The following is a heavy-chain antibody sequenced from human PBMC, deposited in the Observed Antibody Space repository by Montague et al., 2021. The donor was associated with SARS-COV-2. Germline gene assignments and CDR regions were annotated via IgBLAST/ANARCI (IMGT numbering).Heavy chain of an antibody. CDR2: ISSSGSTI. V-gene: IGHV3-48*03. CDR1: GFTFSSYE. Sequence: SLRLSCAASGFTFSSYEMNWVRQAPGKGLEWVSYISSSGSTIYYADSVKGRFTISRDNAKNSLYLQVNSLRAEDTAVYYCARVVTIFGVVTYYYYYMDVWGKGTTVTVSS. CDR3: ARVVTIFGVVTYYYYYMDV. J-gene: IGHJ6*03. D-gene: IGHD3-3*01.